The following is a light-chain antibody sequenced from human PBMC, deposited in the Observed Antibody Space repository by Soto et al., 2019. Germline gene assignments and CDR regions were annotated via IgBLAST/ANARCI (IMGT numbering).Light chain of an antibody. CDR1: QSVSGDY. CDR3: QQYDDSSQVT. J-gene: IGKJ4*01. V-gene: IGKV3-20*01. Sequence: IVFTQSPFTLSLSPGDRATLSCRASQSVSGDYLAWYQHKPGQAPRLLIYDASTRATGTPDRFSGSGSGTDFTLTIRRLEPEDFALYYCQQYDDSSQVTFGRGTKVDIK. CDR2: DAS.